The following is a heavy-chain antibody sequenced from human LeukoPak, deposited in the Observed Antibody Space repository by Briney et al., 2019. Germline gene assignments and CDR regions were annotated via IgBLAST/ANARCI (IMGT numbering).Heavy chain of an antibody. CDR3: GKASSGYYSAILH. Sequence: GGSLRLSCAASGFTFSSYRMNWVRQAPGKGLEWVSSISSSSSYIYYADSVKGRFTISRDNAKNSLYLQMDSLRAEDTAFYYCGKASSGYYSAILHWGQGTLVTVSS. D-gene: IGHD3-22*01. V-gene: IGHV3-21*04. J-gene: IGHJ4*02. CDR1: GFTFSSYR. CDR2: ISSSSSYI.